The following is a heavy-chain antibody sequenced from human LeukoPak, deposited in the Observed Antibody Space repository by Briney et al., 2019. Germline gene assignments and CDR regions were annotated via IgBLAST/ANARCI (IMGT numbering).Heavy chain of an antibody. V-gene: IGHV4-39*07. CDR1: GGSISSGSYY. Sequence: SETLSLTCTVSGGSISSGSYYWGWIRQPPGKGLEWIGSIYYSGSTYYNPSLKSRVTISVDTSKNQFSLKLSSVTAADTAVYYCARGGGIPGGYFDYWGQGTLVAVSS. CDR3: ARGGGIPGGYFDY. J-gene: IGHJ4*02. CDR2: IYYSGST. D-gene: IGHD6-13*01.